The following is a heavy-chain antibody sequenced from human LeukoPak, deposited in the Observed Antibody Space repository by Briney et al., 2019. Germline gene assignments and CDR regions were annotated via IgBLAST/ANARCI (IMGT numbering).Heavy chain of an antibody. V-gene: IGHV1-18*01. CDR2: ISAYNGNT. CDR3: ARDWTYCSSTSCYSGFDP. J-gene: IGHJ5*02. Sequence: WASVKVSCKASGYTFTSYGISWVRQAPGQGLEWMGWISAYNGNTNYAQKLQGRVTMTTDTSTSTAYMELRSLRSDDTAVYYCARDWTYCSSTSCYSGFDPWGQGTLVTVSS. D-gene: IGHD2-2*01. CDR1: GYTFTSYG.